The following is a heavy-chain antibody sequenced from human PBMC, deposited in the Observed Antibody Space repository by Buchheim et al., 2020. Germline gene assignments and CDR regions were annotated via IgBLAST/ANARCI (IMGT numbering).Heavy chain of an antibody. Sequence: QVQLVESGGGVVQPGRSLRLSCAASGFTFSSYGMHWVRQAPGKGLEWVAVISYDGSNKYYADSVKGRFTISRDTSKNKLYLQMNSLRAEDTAVYYCAKAGVSSWYSPPFDPWGQGTL. CDR1: GFTFSSYG. CDR3: AKAGVSSWYSPPFDP. J-gene: IGHJ5*02. CDR2: ISYDGSNK. V-gene: IGHV3-30*18. D-gene: IGHD6-13*01.